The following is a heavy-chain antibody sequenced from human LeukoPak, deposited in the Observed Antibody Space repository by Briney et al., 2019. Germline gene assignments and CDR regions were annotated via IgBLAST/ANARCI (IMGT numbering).Heavy chain of an antibody. D-gene: IGHD3-22*01. CDR3: ARDQAYYYDSIPAYYYYGMDV. CDR1: GFTFGDYA. V-gene: IGHV3-30*02. Sequence: PGGSLRLSCSAFGFTFGDYAFHWVRQAPGKGLEWLAFIRYDGSDSYYADSVKGRFTISRDNSKKTLYLQMDSLRTEDTAVYYCARDQAYYYDSIPAYYYYGMDVWGQGTTVTVSS. CDR2: IRYDGSDS. J-gene: IGHJ6*02.